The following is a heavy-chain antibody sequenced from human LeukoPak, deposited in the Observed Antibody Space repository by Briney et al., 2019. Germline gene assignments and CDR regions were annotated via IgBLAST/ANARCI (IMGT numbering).Heavy chain of an antibody. V-gene: IGHV1-46*01. CDR2: INPTGGST. Sequence: ASVKVSCKASGYTFPSYFMHWVRQAPGQGLEWMGIINPTGGSTTYAQKFQGRVTMTRDTSTSTVYMELSSLRSDDTAAYYCARTAARRFDYWGQGTLVAVSS. CDR1: GYTFPSYF. CDR3: ARTAARRFDY. J-gene: IGHJ4*02. D-gene: IGHD6-6*01.